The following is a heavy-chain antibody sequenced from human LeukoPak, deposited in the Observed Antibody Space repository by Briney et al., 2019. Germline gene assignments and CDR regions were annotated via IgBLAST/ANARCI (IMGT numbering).Heavy chain of an antibody. D-gene: IGHD2-2*01. CDR3: AKSPLDTSITIYFDY. CDR2: LTDSGGNT. V-gene: IGHV3-23*01. CDR1: GFTFSSYA. J-gene: IGHJ4*02. Sequence: PGGSLRLSCAASGFTFSSYAMSWVRQAPGKGLEWVSALTDSGGNTYYAGSVKGRLTISRDNSKNTLYLQMNSLRAEDTAIYYCAKSPLDTSITIYFDYWGQGTLVTVSS.